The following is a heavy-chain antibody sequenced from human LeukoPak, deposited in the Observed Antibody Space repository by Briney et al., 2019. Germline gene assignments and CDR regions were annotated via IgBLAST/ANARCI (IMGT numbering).Heavy chain of an antibody. CDR1: GASISDYN. V-gene: IGHV4-59*05. Sequence: SETLSLTCTVSGASISDYNLSWIRQPPGKGLEWIGSIYYSGSTYYNPSLKSRVTISVDTSKNQFSLKLSSVTAADTAVYYCAGSGYSYVLYYLDYWGQGTLVTVSS. J-gene: IGHJ4*02. CDR2: IYYSGST. CDR3: AGSGYSYVLYYLDY. D-gene: IGHD5-18*01.